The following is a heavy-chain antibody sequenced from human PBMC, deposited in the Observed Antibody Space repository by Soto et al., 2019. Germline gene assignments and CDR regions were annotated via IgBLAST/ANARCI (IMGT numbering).Heavy chain of an antibody. CDR1: GFPICSYS. CDR3: ARDREGVGAGLF. CDR2: ISSSSSYI. V-gene: IGHV3-21*01. D-gene: IGHD1-26*01. J-gene: IGHJ3*01. Sequence: GSLRLSCAASGFPICSYSMNWVRQAPGKGLEWVSSISSSSSYIYYADSVKGRFTISRDNAKNSLYLQMNSLRAEDTAVYYCARDREGVGAGLFWGQGTMVTVSS.